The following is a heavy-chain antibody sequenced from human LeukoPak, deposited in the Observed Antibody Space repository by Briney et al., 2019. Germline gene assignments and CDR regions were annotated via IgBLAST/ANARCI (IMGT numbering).Heavy chain of an antibody. J-gene: IGHJ5*02. V-gene: IGHV4-39*07. CDR1: GGSISSSSYY. CDR2: IYYSGST. D-gene: IGHD3-10*01. Sequence: SETLSLTCTVSGGSISSSSYYWGWIRQPPGKGLEWIGSIYYSGSTYYNPSLKSRVTISVETSKNQFSLKLKSVTAADTAVYYCARGGYYGSVNDFRFDPWGQGTLVTVSS. CDR3: ARGGYYGSVNDFRFDP.